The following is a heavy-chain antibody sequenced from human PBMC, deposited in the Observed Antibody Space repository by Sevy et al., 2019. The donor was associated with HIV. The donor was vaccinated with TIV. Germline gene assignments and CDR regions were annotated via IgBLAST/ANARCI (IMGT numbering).Heavy chain of an antibody. CDR1: GFTFSTYD. D-gene: IGHD1-26*01. CDR2: ISYDGNYR. V-gene: IGHV3-30*18. J-gene: IGHJ6*02. CDR3: AKNRPPGGSYFSRHGMDV. Sequence: GGSLRLSCTASGFTFSTYDIHWVRQAPGNGLEWVAIISYDGNYRYYSDSVRGRFSMSRYNSKNTAYLQMSGLSVEDTAVYYCAKNRPPGGSYFSRHGMDVWGRGTTVTVSS.